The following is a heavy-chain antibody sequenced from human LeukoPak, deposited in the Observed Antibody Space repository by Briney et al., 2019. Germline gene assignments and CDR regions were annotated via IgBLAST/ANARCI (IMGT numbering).Heavy chain of an antibody. J-gene: IGHJ4*02. V-gene: IGHV4-59*11. CDR2: IYYSGST. Sequence: SETLSLTCTVSGGSISSHYWSWIRQPPGKGLEWIGYIYYSGSTNYNPSLKSRVTISVDTSKNQFFLKLSSVTAADTAVYYCARAGYCSSTSCYEWFDYWGQGTLVTVSS. CDR1: GGSISSHY. D-gene: IGHD2-2*01. CDR3: ARAGYCSSTSCYEWFDY.